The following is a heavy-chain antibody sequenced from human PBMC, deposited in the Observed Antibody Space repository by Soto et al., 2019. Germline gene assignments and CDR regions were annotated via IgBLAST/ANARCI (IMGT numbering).Heavy chain of an antibody. Sequence: PGGSLRLSCAASGFTFSNAWMSWVRQAPGKGLEWVGRIKSKTDGGTTDYAAPVKGRFTISRDDSKNTLYLQMNSLKTEDTAVYYCTTDEWFGELPARFDPWGQGTLLTVSS. CDR1: GFTFSNAW. D-gene: IGHD3-10*01. CDR3: TTDEWFGELPARFDP. J-gene: IGHJ5*02. V-gene: IGHV3-15*01. CDR2: IKSKTDGGTT.